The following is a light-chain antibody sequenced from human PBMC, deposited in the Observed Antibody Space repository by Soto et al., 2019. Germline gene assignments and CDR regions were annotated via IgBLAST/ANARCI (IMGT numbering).Light chain of an antibody. Sequence: IQLTQSPSSLSASIGDRVTITCRAGHGISTFLAWYQQTPRKAPKLLIYAASTLQSGVPSRFSGSGSGTDFTLTISSLQPEDFATYYCQQLHSYPLTFGGGTKVDIK. J-gene: IGKJ4*01. CDR2: AAS. CDR1: HGISTF. CDR3: QQLHSYPLT. V-gene: IGKV1-9*01.